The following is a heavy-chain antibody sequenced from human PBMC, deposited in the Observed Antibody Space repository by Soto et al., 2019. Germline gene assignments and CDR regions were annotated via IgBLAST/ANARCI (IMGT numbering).Heavy chain of an antibody. D-gene: IGHD6-19*01. CDR1: GFAFSSYG. J-gene: IGHJ5*02. CDR2: IWYDGSNK. CDR3: AREKRHSSGWYDWFDP. Sequence: PGGSLRLSCAASGFAFSSYGMHWVRQAPGKGLEWVAVIWYDGSNKYYADSVKGRFTTSRDNSKNTLYLQMNSLRAEDTAVYYCAREKRHSSGWYDWFDPWGQGTLVTVSS. V-gene: IGHV3-33*01.